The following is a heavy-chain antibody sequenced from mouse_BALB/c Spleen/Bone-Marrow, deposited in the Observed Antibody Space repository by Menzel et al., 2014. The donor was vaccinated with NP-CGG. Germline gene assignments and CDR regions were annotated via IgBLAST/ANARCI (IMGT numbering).Heavy chain of an antibody. V-gene: IGHV14-3*02. Sequence: VQLQQSGAELVKPGASVKLSCTASGFNIKDTYMHWVKQRPEQGLEWIGRTDPANGNTKYDPKFQGKATITADTSSNTAYLQLSSLTSEDTAVYYCARWEYYAMDYWGQGTSVTVPS. CDR1: GFNIKDTY. CDR2: TDPANGNT. CDR3: ARWEYYAMDY. J-gene: IGHJ4*01. D-gene: IGHD4-1*01.